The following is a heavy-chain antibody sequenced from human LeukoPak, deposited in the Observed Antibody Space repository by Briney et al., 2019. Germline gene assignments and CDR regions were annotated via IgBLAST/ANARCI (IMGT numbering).Heavy chain of an antibody. CDR1: GGSISSGGYY. CDR3: ARHGVAARLFDY. V-gene: IGHV4-30-2*03. D-gene: IGHD6-6*01. J-gene: IGHJ4*02. Sequence: PSETLSLTCTVSGGSISSGGYYWSWIRQPPGKGLEWIGYIYHSGSTYYNPSLKSRVTISVDTSKNQFSLKLSSVTAADTAVYYCARHGVAARLFDYWGQGTLVTVSS. CDR2: IYHSGST.